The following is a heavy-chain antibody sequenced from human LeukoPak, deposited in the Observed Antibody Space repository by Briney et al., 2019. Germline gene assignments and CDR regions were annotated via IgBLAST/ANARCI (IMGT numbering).Heavy chain of an antibody. D-gene: IGHD3-22*01. V-gene: IGHV4-39*01. CDR3: ARPFQDYDKGTFFYFFDF. CDR2: FHFSGST. J-gene: IGHJ4*02. Sequence: SETLSLTCSVSGASVTMGSYYWAWIRQPPGKGLEWIGTFHFSGSTYYNPSLKSRVTISVDTSKNSVSLMLRSVTAADTAVYFCARPFQDYDKGTFFYFFDFWGQGILVTVSS. CDR1: GASVTMGSYY.